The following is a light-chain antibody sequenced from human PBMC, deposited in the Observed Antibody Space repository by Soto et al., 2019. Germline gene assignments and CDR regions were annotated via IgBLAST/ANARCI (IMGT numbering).Light chain of an antibody. J-gene: IGKJ1*01. CDR1: QSISSY. CDR2: AAS. CDR3: QQTYSTPWT. V-gene: IGKV1-39*01. Sequence: DIQMTQSPSSLSASVGDGVPITCRASQSISSYLNWYQQKPGKAPKLLIYAASTLQSGVPSRFSGSESGTHFTLTISNLQPDDFATYYCQQTYSTPWTFGQGTKVEIK.